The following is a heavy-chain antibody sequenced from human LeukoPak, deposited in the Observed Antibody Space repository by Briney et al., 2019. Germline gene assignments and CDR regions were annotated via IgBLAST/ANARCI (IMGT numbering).Heavy chain of an antibody. V-gene: IGHV1-2*02. J-gene: IGHJ5*02. Sequence: ASVKVSCKASGYTFTGYYIHWVRQAPGQGLEWMGWINPNSGGTNYAQKFQGRVTMPRDTSITTTYMELSGLRSDDTAIYYCARGKLAAPGRTGYNWFDPWGQGTLVTVSS. CDR1: GYTFTGYY. CDR3: ARGKLAAPGRTGYNWFDP. CDR2: INPNSGGT. D-gene: IGHD6-13*01.